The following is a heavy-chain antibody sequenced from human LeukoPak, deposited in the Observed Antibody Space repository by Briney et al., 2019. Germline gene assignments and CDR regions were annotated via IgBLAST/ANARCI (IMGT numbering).Heavy chain of an antibody. V-gene: IGHV1-18*01. CDR2: ISAYNGST. Sequence: GASVKVSCKASGGTFSSYAISWVRQAPGQGLEWMGWISAYNGSTNYAQKLQGRVTMTTDTSTSTAYMELRSLRSDDTAVYYCARANYDYVWGSYRPFDYWGQGTLVTVSS. J-gene: IGHJ4*02. CDR1: GGTFSSYA. D-gene: IGHD3-16*02. CDR3: ARANYDYVWGSYRPFDY.